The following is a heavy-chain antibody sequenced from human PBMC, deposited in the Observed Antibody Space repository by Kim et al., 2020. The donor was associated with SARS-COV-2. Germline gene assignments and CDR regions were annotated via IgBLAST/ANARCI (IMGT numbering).Heavy chain of an antibody. V-gene: IGHV3-23*01. CDR3: AKTGKSANYYDSSGLYAMDV. D-gene: IGHD3-22*01. J-gene: IGHJ6*02. Sequence: GGSLRLSCAASGFTFSSYAMTWVRQAPGKGLEWVSAISGSGGSRYYADSVKGRFTISRDNSKNALNLQMNSLRAEDTAVYYCAKTGKSANYYDSSGLYAMDVWGQGTTVIVSS. CDR1: GFTFSSYA. CDR2: ISGSGGSR.